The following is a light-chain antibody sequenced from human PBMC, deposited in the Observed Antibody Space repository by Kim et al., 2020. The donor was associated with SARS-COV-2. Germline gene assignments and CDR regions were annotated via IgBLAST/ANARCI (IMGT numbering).Light chain of an antibody. Sequence: GQWVTISCSGSGSNIGTYAVNWYQQLPGTAPKLLIYGHTQRPSGVLDRFSASKSGTSVSLSISGLQSEDEANYFCAAWDDSLNSWVFGGGTQLTVL. J-gene: IGLJ3*02. CDR2: GHT. V-gene: IGLV1-44*01. CDR3: AAWDDSLNSWV. CDR1: GSNIGTYA.